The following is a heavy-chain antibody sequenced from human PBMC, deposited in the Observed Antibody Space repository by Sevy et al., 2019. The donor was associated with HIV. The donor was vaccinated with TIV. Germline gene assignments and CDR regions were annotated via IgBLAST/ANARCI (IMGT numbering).Heavy chain of an antibody. CDR2: IYYIGNT. CDR3: AGENAWGRGYS. D-gene: IGHD1-26*01. CDR1: GGSITSLY. Sequence: SETLSLTCTVSGGSITSLYWGWIRQPPGKGLEWIANIYYIGNTNYNPSLKSRVTISLDTSKNQFSLRLSSVTAADTAICYWAGENAWGRGYSWGQGTLVTVSS. V-gene: IGHV4-59*08. J-gene: IGHJ4*02.